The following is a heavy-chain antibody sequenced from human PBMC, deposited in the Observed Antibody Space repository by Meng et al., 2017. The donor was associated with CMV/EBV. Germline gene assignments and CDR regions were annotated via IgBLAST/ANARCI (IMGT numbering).Heavy chain of an antibody. V-gene: IGHV1-69*10. D-gene: IGHD2-21*01. J-gene: IGHJ5*02. CDR2: IIPILGIA. CDR1: GGIFSSYA. Sequence: SVKVSCKASGGIFSSYAISWVRQAPGQGLEWMGGIIPILGIANYAQKFQGRVTITADKSTGTAYMELSSLRSEDTAVYYCARVDCGGDCYRGGWFDPWGQGTLVTVSS. CDR3: ARVDCGGDCYRGGWFDP.